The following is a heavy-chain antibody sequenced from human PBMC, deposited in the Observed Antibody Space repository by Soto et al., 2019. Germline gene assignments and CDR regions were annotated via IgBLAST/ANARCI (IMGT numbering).Heavy chain of an antibody. CDR3: TTQGFGILHGLVDV. CDR2: ISYSGYT. V-gene: IGHV4-59*08. J-gene: IGHJ6*02. CDR1: GCSFSSIHNHY. D-gene: IGHD3-10*01. Sequence: SETLSLTCTISGCSFSSIHNHYCSWIRQPPGKGLEWIGYISYSGYTSYNPSLKSRVIISVDTSKNQVSLNLVPVTAADTAVYYCTTQGFGILHGLVDVWGQGTTVT.